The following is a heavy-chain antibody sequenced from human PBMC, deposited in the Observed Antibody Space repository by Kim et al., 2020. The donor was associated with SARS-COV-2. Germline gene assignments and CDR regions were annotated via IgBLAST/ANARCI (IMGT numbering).Heavy chain of an antibody. V-gene: IGHV1-69*04. D-gene: IGHD2-8*01. CDR3: ARDKTKPKIEGAFDY. J-gene: IGHJ4*02. Sequence: SVKVSCKASGGTFSSYTISWVRQAPGQGLEWMGRIIPILGIANYAQKFQGRVTITADKSTSTAYMELSSLRSEDTAVYYCARDKTKPKIEGAFDYWGQGTLVTVSS. CDR2: IIPILGIA. CDR1: GGTFSSYT.